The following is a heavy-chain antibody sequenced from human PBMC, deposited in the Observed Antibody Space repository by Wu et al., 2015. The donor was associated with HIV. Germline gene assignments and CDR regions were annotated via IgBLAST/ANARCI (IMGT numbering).Heavy chain of an antibody. CDR1: GGSISSYY. J-gene: IGHJ3*02. V-gene: IGHV4-59*01. CDR2: IYYSGST. Sequence: QVQLQESGPGLVKPSETLSLTRTVSGGSISSYYWSWIRQPPGKGLEWIGYIYYSGSTNYNPSLKSRVTISVDTSKNQFSLKLSSVTAADTAVYYCARDRTDAFDIWGQGTMVTVSS. CDR3: ARDRTDAFDI.